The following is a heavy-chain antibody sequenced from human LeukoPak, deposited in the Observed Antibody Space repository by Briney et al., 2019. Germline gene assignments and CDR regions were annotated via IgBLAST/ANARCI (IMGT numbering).Heavy chain of an antibody. Sequence: GGSLRLSCAASGFTFSTFAMIWVRQPPGKGLEWVSAISGSGGSTYYADSVKGRFTISRDNSKNTLYPQMNSLRAEDTAVYYCAKAGSPRRFDYWGQGTLVTVSS. J-gene: IGHJ4*02. CDR1: GFTFSTFA. CDR2: ISGSGGST. V-gene: IGHV3-23*01. D-gene: IGHD1-26*01. CDR3: AKAGSPRRFDY.